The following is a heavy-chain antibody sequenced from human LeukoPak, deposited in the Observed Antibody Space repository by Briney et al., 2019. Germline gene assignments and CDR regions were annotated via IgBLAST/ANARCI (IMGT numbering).Heavy chain of an antibody. CDR1: GYTFTSYG. Sequence: ASVKVSCKASGYTFTSYGISWVRQAPGQGLEWMGWISAYNGNTNYAQKLQGRVTMTTDTSTSTAYMELRSLRSDDTAVYYCAREGPDILTGYYGNYWGQGTLVTVSS. D-gene: IGHD3-9*01. V-gene: IGHV1-18*01. CDR3: AREGPDILTGYYGNY. CDR2: ISAYNGNT. J-gene: IGHJ4*02.